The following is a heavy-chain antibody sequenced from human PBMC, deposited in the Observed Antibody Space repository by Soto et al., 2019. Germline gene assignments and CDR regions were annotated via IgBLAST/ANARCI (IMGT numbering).Heavy chain of an antibody. Sequence: LSLTCTVSGGSIISISYYWGWIRQPPGKGLEWIGSIYYSGSTYYNPSLKSRVTISVDTSKNQFSLKLSSVTAADTAVYYCARRVVAATGAYYFDYWGQGTLVTVSS. J-gene: IGHJ4*02. CDR2: IYYSGST. CDR1: GGSIISISYY. CDR3: ARRVVAATGAYYFDY. V-gene: IGHV4-39*01. D-gene: IGHD2-15*01.